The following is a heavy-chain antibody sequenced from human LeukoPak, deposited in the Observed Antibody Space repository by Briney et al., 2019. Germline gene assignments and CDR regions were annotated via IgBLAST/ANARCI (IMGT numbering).Heavy chain of an antibody. V-gene: IGHV3-30*18. CDR1: GFTFSSYG. CDR2: ISYDGSNK. J-gene: IGHJ4*02. D-gene: IGHD2-21*02. CDR3: AKCVGADCGGDGSHFDY. Sequence: PGGSLRLSCAASGFTFSSYGMHWVRQAPGKGLEWVAVISYDGSNKYYADSVKGRFTISRDNSKNTLYLQMNSLRAEDTAVYYCAKCVGADCGGDGSHFDYWGQGTLVTVSS.